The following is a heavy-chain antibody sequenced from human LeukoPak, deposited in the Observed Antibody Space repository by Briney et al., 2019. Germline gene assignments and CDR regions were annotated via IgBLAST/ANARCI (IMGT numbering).Heavy chain of an antibody. CDR1: GFTFSSYS. V-gene: IGHV3-21*01. J-gene: IGHJ4*02. D-gene: IGHD6-13*01. Sequence: GGSLRLSCAASGFTFSSYSMNWVRQAPGKGLEWVSSISSSSSYIYYADSVKGRFTISRDNAKNSLYLQMNSLRAEDTAVYYCARDLRVQQQLGSDYWGQGTLVAVSS. CDR3: ARDLRVQQQLGSDY. CDR2: ISSSSSYI.